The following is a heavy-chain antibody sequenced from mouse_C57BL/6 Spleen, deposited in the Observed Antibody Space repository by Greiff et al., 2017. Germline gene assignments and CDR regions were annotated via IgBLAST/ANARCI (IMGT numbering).Heavy chain of an antibody. CDR2: IYPRSGNT. V-gene: IGHV1-81*01. CDR1: GYTFTSYG. Sequence: QVQLQQSGAELARPGASVKLSCKASGYTFTSYGISWVKQRTGQGLEWIGEIYPRSGNTYYNEKFKGKATLTSEKSSSTAYMELRSLTSEDSAVYFCARRDYDNDYYAMDYWGQGTSVTVSS. CDR3: ARRDYDNDYYAMDY. D-gene: IGHD2-4*01. J-gene: IGHJ4*01.